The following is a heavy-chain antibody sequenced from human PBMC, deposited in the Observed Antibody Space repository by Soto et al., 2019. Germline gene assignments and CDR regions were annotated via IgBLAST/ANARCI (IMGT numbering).Heavy chain of an antibody. CDR3: AKKGYYPSGKINLFDS. CDR2: VDHSGRT. V-gene: IGHV4-38-2*01. CDR1: GYSINSDYY. D-gene: IGHD3-10*01. Sequence: SETLSLTCAFSGYSINSDYYWGWIRQPPGKGLEWIGSVDHSGRTYYSPSLRSRLTIFIDTSKNQFSLRLTSVTAADTAMYFCAKKGYYPSGKINLFDSWGPGTLVTVSS. J-gene: IGHJ4*02.